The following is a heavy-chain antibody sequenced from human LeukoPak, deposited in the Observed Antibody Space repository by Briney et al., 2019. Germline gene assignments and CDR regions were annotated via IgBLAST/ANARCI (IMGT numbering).Heavy chain of an antibody. D-gene: IGHD3-9*01. CDR1: GFTLNNYW. CDR2: IKQDGSRT. V-gene: IGHV3-7*03. J-gene: IGHJ3*02. CDR3: ARDLSNKILTTYYDVFDI. Sequence: PGGSLRLSCAASGFTLNNYWMTWVRQAPGEGLEWVATIKQDGSRTHYADSVEGRFTISRDNARNSLYLQMNSLRAEDTAVYYCARDLSNKILTTYYDVFDIWGQGTLVTVSS.